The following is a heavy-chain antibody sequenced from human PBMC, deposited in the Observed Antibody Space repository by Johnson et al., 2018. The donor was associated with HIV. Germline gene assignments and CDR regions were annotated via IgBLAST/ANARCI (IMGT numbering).Heavy chain of an antibody. J-gene: IGHJ3*01. CDR1: GFTFSSYG. Sequence: QVQLVESGGGLVQPGGSLRLSCAGSGFTFSSYGIHWVRQAPDKGLEWVAFIRYDGSNKYYADSVKGRFTISRDNSKNTLVLQMDSLRADDTAVYYCAREGVSGSYYDAFDLWGQGTKVTVSS. D-gene: IGHD1-26*01. V-gene: IGHV3-30*02. CDR3: AREGVSGSYYDAFDL. CDR2: IRYDGSNK.